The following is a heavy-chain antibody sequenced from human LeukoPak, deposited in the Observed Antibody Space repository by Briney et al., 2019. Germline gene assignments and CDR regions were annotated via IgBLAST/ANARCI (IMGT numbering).Heavy chain of an antibody. CDR2: ISGSGGST. J-gene: IGHJ6*02. CDR1: GFTFSSHA. V-gene: IGHV3-23*01. D-gene: IGHD2-2*02. CDR3: AKYPVVPAAIWYYYYGMDV. Sequence: GGSLRLSCTPSGFTFSSHAMSWVRQAPGKGLEWVSAISGSGGSTYYADSVKGRITISRDNSKNTLYLQMNSLRAEDTAVYYCAKYPVVPAAIWYYYYGMDVWGQGTTVTVSS.